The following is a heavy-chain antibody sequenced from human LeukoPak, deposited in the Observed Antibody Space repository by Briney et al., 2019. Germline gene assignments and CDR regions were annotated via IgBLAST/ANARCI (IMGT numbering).Heavy chain of an antibody. CDR3: ARDMWLRLTERDY. D-gene: IGHD5-12*01. Sequence: SETLSLTCTVSGGSISSYYWGWIRQPPGKGLEWIGSIYHSGSTYYNPSLKSRVTISVDTSKNQFSLKLSSVTAADTAVYYCARDMWLRLTERDYWGQGTLVTVSS. J-gene: IGHJ4*02. CDR2: IYHSGST. V-gene: IGHV4-38-2*02. CDR1: GGSISSYY.